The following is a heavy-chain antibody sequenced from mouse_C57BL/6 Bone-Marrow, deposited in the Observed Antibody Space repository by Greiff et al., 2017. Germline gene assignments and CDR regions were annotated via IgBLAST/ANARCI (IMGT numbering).Heavy chain of an antibody. CDR1: GYIFTEYT. CDR2: FYPRSGSI. Sequence: QVQLQQSGAELVKPGASVKLSCKASGYIFTEYTIHWVKQRSGQGLEWIGWFYPRSGSIKYNERFKDKATLNADKASNTVYMELSRLTSEDSAVYFCARHERYYDYEGYFDYWGQGTTL. V-gene: IGHV1-62-2*01. J-gene: IGHJ2*01. CDR3: ARHERYYDYEGYFDY. D-gene: IGHD2-4*01.